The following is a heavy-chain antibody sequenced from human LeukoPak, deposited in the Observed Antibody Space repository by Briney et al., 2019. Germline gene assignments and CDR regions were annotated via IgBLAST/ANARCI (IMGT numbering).Heavy chain of an antibody. J-gene: IGHJ6*03. D-gene: IGHD4-17*01. V-gene: IGHV1-69*05. CDR2: IIPIFGTA. Sequence: SVKVSCKASGGTFSSYAISWVRQAPGQGLEWMGGIIPIFGTANYAQKFQGRVTITTDESTSTAYMELSSLRSEDTAVYYCARTRTTVTTGYYYMDVWGKGTTVTVSS. CDR3: ARTRTTVTTGYYYMDV. CDR1: GGTFSSYA.